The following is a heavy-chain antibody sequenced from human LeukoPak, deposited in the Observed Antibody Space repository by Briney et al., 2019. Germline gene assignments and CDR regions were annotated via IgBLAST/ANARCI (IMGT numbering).Heavy chain of an antibody. CDR2: IYTSGST. Sequence: SETLSLTCTVSGGSISSGSYYWSWIRQPAGKGLEWIGRIYTSGSTNYNPSLKSRVTMSVDTSKNQFSLKLSSVTAADTAVYYCARYGGWFDPWGQGTLVTVSS. CDR3: ARYGGWFDP. D-gene: IGHD4-23*01. J-gene: IGHJ5*02. CDR1: GGSISSGSYY. V-gene: IGHV4-61*02.